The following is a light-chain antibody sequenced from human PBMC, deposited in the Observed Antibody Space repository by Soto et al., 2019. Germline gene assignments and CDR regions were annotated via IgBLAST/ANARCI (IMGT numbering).Light chain of an antibody. CDR2: GAS. CDR3: QQYNIWPQT. J-gene: IGKJ1*01. CDR1: QSLRSS. Sequence: VMTQSPATLSVSPGERATLSCRASQSLRSSLAWYQQKPGQAPRRLIYGASTRATGIPARFSGSGSGTEFTITLSSLQSEDFAVYFCQQYNIWPQTFGQGTKVEIK. V-gene: IGKV3-15*01.